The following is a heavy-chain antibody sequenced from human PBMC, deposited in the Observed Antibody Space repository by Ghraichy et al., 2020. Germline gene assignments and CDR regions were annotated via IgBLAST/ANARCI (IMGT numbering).Heavy chain of an antibody. CDR1: GFTFSSYS. Sequence: GALRLTCAASGFTFSSYSMNWVRQAPGKGLEWVSSISSSSSYIYYADSVKGRFTISRDNAKNSLYLQMNSLRAEDTAVYYCASHSSTAPLWGYSDWFDPWGQGTLVTVSS. J-gene: IGHJ5*02. D-gene: IGHD2-2*01. V-gene: IGHV3-21*01. CDR3: ASHSSTAPLWGYSDWFDP. CDR2: ISSSSSYI.